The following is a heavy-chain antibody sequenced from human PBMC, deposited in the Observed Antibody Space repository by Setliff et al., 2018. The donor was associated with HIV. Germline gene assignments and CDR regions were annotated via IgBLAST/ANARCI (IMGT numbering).Heavy chain of an antibody. CDR1: GFSFSDYA. D-gene: IGHD6-6*01. Sequence: GSLRLSCAASGFSFSDYAIHWVRQAPGKGLEWVALIRFDGSDKYYSDSVKGRFTISRDNSKNTLYLQMNSLRTEDTAVYYCAKNRPYGMDVWGQGTTVTVSS. CDR3: AKNRPYGMDV. V-gene: IGHV3-30*02. J-gene: IGHJ6*02. CDR2: IRFDGSDK.